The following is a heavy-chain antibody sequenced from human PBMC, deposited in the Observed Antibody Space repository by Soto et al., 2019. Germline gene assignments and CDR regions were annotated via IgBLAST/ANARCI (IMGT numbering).Heavy chain of an antibody. CDR1: GFTLSDHY. V-gene: IGHV3-72*01. CDR2: TRNKAQKYIR. D-gene: IGHD3-10*01. CDR3: ARWDRGACDY. Sequence: EVHLVESGGGLVQPGGYLRLSCAASGFTLSDHYMDWVRQAPGKGLEWLGRTRNKAQKYIREYDASVKGRIIITRDDSKNSMYLQMNSLESEDTAVDYCARWDRGACDYGGQGTLVTVSS. J-gene: IGHJ4*02.